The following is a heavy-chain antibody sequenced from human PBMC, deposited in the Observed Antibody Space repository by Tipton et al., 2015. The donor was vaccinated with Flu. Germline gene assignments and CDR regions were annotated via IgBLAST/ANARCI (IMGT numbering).Heavy chain of an antibody. Sequence: QLVQSGAEVKKPGASVKVSCKASGYTFTSYGISWVRQAPGQGLEWMGWISAYNGSTNYAQKLQGRVTMTTDTSTSTAYMELRSLRSDDTAVYYCARDTSVVVVPAAIIIDYWGQGTLVTVSS. D-gene: IGHD2-2*02. CDR1: GYTFTSYG. J-gene: IGHJ4*02. CDR3: ARDTSVVVVPAAIIIDY. CDR2: ISAYNGST. V-gene: IGHV1-18*01.